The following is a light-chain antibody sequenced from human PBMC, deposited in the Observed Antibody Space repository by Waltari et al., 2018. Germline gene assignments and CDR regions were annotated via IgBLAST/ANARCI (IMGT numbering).Light chain of an antibody. Sequence: QSALTQPASVSGSPGQSITISCTGSSSDVGSYNVAWYQQHPGKAPKLMIYEGNKRPSGVSNRFSGSKSGNTASLSISGVQAEDEADYYSCSYAITATFFGGGTKLTVL. CDR3: CSYAITATF. J-gene: IGLJ2*01. CDR2: EGN. V-gene: IGLV2-23*03. CDR1: SSDVGSYNV.